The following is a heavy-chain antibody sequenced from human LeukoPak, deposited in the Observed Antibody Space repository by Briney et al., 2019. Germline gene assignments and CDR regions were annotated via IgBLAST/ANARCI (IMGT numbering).Heavy chain of an antibody. CDR1: GGSISNGNYF. J-gene: IGHJ4*02. CDR2: IYPSGTT. D-gene: IGHD3-10*01. Sequence: SETLSLTCTVSGGSISNGNYFWSWIRQPAGKGLEWIGRIYPSGTTNFNPSLKSRVTMSVDTSKDQFSQKLSSVTAADTAVYYCARGAYYYGSGSYYTNWGQGTLVTVSS. V-gene: IGHV4-61*02. CDR3: ARGAYYYGSGSYYTN.